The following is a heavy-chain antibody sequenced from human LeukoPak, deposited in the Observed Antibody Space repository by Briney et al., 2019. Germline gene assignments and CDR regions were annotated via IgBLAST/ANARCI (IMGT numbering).Heavy chain of an antibody. CDR1: GGSISSYY. V-gene: IGHV4-34*01. Sequence: SETLSLACTVSGGSISSYYWSWIRQPPGKGLEWIGEINHSGSTNYNPSLKSRVTISVDTSKNQFSLKLSSVTAADTAVYYCARGPPSKQLWPDYWGQGTLVTVSS. CDR3: ARGPPSKQLWPDY. CDR2: INHSGST. J-gene: IGHJ4*02. D-gene: IGHD5-18*01.